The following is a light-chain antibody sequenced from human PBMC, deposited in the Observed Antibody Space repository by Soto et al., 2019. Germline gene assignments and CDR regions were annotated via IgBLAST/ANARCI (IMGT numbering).Light chain of an antibody. CDR3: QQTYSTPWT. CDR2: AAS. Sequence: DIQMTQSPPTLSASIGDRVTITCRASQSISSYLNWYQQKPGKAPKLLIYAASSLQSGVPSRLSGSASGTDLTLTISSLQTEDFETYQCQQTYSTPWTFGQGTKVDIK. CDR1: QSISSY. V-gene: IGKV1-39*01. J-gene: IGKJ1*01.